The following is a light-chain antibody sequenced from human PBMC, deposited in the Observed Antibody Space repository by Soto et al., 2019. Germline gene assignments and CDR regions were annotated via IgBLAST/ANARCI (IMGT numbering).Light chain of an antibody. Sequence: EIVLTQSPGTLSLSPGERATLSCRASQSVSSSYLAWYQQKPGQAPRLLIYGASTRATGIPARFSGSGSGTEFTLTIPSLQSEDFAVSYCKQYNNWPLLTFGGGTKVDIK. CDR1: QSVSSSY. CDR2: GAS. J-gene: IGKJ4*01. CDR3: KQYNNWPLLT. V-gene: IGKV3-15*01.